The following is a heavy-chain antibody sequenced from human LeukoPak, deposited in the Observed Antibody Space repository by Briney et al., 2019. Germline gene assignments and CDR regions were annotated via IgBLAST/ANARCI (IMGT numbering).Heavy chain of an antibody. CDR3: ARDLYYYYDSSGYYYGSNYYFDY. J-gene: IGHJ4*02. V-gene: IGHV3-48*01. CDR1: GFTFSSYS. D-gene: IGHD3-22*01. Sequence: GGSLRLSCAASGFTFSSYSMNWVRQAPGKGLEWVSYISSSSSTIYYADSVKGRFTISRDNAKNSLYLQMNSLRAEDTAVYYCARDLYYYYDSSGYYYGSNYYFDYWGQGTLVTVSS. CDR2: ISSSSSTI.